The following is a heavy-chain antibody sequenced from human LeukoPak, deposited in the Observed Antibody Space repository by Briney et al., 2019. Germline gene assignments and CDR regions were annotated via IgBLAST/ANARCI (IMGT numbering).Heavy chain of an antibody. V-gene: IGHV3-74*01. Sequence: GGSLRLSCAASGFTFSNYWMHWVRHAPGKGLVWVSRINSDGRSTSYADSVKGRFTISRDNAKNTLYLQMNSLRAEDTAVYYCARGYYDGSGYYLIDYWGQGTLVTVSS. CDR1: GFTFSNYW. D-gene: IGHD3-22*01. CDR3: ARGYYDGSGYYLIDY. CDR2: INSDGRST. J-gene: IGHJ4*02.